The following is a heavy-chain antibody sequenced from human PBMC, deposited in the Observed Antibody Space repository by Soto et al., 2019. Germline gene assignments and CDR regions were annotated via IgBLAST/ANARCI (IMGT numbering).Heavy chain of an antibody. CDR3: ARDQGDG. CDR1: GFTFSNYG. D-gene: IGHD2-21*02. J-gene: IGHJ4*02. V-gene: IGHV3-33*01. CDR2: IWYDGSDK. Sequence: QVQLVESGGGVVQPGTSLRLSCVTSGFTFSNYGMHWVRQAPGKGLEWVAVIWYDGSDKYYADSVKGRFTIFRDNSRNTLYLQRNSLRAEDTAIYYCARDQGDGWGQGTLVTVSS.